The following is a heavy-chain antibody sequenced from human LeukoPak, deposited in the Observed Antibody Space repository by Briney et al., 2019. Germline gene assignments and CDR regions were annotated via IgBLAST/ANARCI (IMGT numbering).Heavy chain of an antibody. CDR2: IIPIFGTA. CDR3: ARDLSGSGWEYYFDY. CDR1: GGTFSSYD. V-gene: IGHV1-69*13. D-gene: IGHD6-19*01. J-gene: IGHJ4*02. Sequence: SVKVSCKASGGTFSSYDLSWVRQAPGQGLEWMGGIIPIFGTANYAQKFQGRVTITADESTSTAYMELSSLRSEDTAVYYCARDLSGSGWEYYFDYWGQGTLVTVSS.